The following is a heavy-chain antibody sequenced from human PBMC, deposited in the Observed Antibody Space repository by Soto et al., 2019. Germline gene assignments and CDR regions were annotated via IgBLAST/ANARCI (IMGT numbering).Heavy chain of an antibody. CDR2: ISYDGSNK. D-gene: IGHD2-15*01. CDR1: GFTFSSYG. CDR3: AKGRGCGGSCSAGLGPDRYYCMDV. Sequence: QVQLVESGGGLVQPGRSLRLSCAASGFTFSSYGMHWVRQAPGKGLEWVSVISYDGSNKYYADSVKGRFTISRDNSKNTLYLQMNRLRAVDTAVSYCAKGRGCGGSCSAGLGPDRYYCMDVWGQGTTVTVSS. J-gene: IGHJ6*02. V-gene: IGHV3-30*18.